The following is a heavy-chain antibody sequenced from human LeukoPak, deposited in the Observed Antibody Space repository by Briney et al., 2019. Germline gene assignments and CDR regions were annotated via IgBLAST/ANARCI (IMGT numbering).Heavy chain of an antibody. CDR1: GFTFSSYA. CDR2: ISGSGGST. J-gene: IGHJ4*02. CDR3: AKDHLQDIVVVPAAYNY. D-gene: IGHD2-2*01. V-gene: IGHV3-23*01. Sequence: GGSLRLSCAASGFTFSSYAMSWVRQAPGKGLEWLSAISGSGGSTYYADSVKGRFTISRDNSKNTLYLQMNSLRAEDTAVYYCAKDHLQDIVVVPAAYNYWGQGTLVTASS.